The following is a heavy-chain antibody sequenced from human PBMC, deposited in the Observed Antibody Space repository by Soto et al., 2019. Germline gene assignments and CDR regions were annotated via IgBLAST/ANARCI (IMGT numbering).Heavy chain of an antibody. D-gene: IGHD3-3*01. CDR3: ATHEYYDFWSGYYPFDY. J-gene: IGHJ4*02. V-gene: IGHV4-31*03. Sequence: SETLSLTCTVSGGSISSGGYYWSWIRQHPGKGLEWIGYIYYSGSTYYNPSLKSRVTISVDTSKHQFSLKLSSVTAADTAVYYCATHEYYDFWSGYYPFDYWGQGNLVTVSS. CDR1: GGSISSGGYY. CDR2: IYYSGST.